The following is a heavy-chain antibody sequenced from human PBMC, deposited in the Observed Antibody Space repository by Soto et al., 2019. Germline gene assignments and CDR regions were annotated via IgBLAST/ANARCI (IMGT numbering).Heavy chain of an antibody. D-gene: IGHD2-15*01. CDR1: GYTFTIYY. CDR2: INPSGGST. V-gene: IGHV1-46*01. J-gene: IGHJ6*02. Sequence: ASVKVSCTASGYTFTIYYMHWVRQAPGQGLEWMGIINPSGGSTSYAQKFQGRVTMTRDTSTSTVYMELSSLRSEDTAVYYCARICSGGSCYSDYYYGMDVWGQGTTVTVSS. CDR3: ARICSGGSCYSDYYYGMDV.